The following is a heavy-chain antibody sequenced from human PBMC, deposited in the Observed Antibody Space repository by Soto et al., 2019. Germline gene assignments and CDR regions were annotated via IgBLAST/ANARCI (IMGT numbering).Heavy chain of an antibody. CDR1: GFTFSSYG. V-gene: IGHV3-33*01. CDR2: IWYDGSNK. Sequence: GGSLRLSCAASGFTFSSYGMHWVRQAPGKGLEWVAVIWYDGSNKYYADSVKGRSTISRDNSKNTLYLQMNSLRAEDTAVYYCAGFEQTYYYDSSGYNWFDPWGQGTLVTVSS. J-gene: IGHJ5*02. D-gene: IGHD3-22*01. CDR3: AGFEQTYYYDSSGYNWFDP.